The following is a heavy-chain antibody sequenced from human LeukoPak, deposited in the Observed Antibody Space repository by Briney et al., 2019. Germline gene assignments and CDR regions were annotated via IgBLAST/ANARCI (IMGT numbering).Heavy chain of an antibody. D-gene: IGHD3-16*01. Sequence: GSLRLSCAASGFTFSSYAMNWVRQPPGKGLEWIGEIYHSGSTNYNPSLKSRVTISVDKSKNQFSLKLSSVTAADTAVYYCAREGGSSWGQGTLVTVSS. J-gene: IGHJ4*02. CDR3: AREGGSS. V-gene: IGHV4-4*02. CDR2: IYHSGST. CDR1: GFTFSSYAM.